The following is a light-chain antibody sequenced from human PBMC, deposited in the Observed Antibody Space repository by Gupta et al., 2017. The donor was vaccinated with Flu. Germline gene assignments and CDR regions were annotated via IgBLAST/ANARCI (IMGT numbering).Light chain of an antibody. Sequence: SSSSSCTGTNNDIGAYKFLSWYQQHAGKLPKLIIYDISGRPAGVSDRFSGSKSGNTASRTIAGLQADDEELCYCTSCTSSSTLLYGGGTKLTVL. J-gene: IGLJ3*02. CDR3: TSCTSSSTLL. CDR2: DIS. V-gene: IGLV2-14*03. CDR1: NNDIGAYKF.